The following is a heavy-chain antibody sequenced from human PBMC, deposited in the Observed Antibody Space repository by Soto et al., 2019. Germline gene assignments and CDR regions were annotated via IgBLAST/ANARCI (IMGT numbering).Heavy chain of an antibody. CDR1: GFTFSNYA. CDR2: ISSNGGST. V-gene: IGHV3-64*01. J-gene: IGHJ4*02. Sequence: EVQLVESGGGLVQPGGSLRLSCAASGFTFSNYAMHWVRQAPGKGLEFVSAISSNGGSTFYANSMKGRFTISRDNSKNTLSLPMGRLRAEDMAVYYCARARCSNGVCYAPSDYWGQGTLVTVSS. D-gene: IGHD2-8*01. CDR3: ARARCSNGVCYAPSDY.